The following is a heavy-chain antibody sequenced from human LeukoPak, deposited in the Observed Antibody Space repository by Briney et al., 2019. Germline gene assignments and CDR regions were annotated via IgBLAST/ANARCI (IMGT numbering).Heavy chain of an antibody. Sequence: ASVKVSCKASGYTFTSYDINWVRQATGQGLEWMGWMNPNSGNTGYAQKFQGRVTMTRNTSISTAYMKLSSLRSEDTAVYYRARVHLAVAGTGFDYWGQGTLVTVSS. CDR3: ARVHLAVAGTGFDY. CDR1: GYTFTSYD. J-gene: IGHJ4*02. V-gene: IGHV1-8*01. CDR2: MNPNSGNT. D-gene: IGHD6-19*01.